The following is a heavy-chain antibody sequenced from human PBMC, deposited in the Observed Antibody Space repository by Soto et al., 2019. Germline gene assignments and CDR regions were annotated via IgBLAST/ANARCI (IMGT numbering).Heavy chain of an antibody. CDR1: GFPFSSYA. CDR2: ISGSGGST. V-gene: IGHV3-23*01. Sequence: GGSLRLSCAASGFPFSSYAMSWVRQAPGKGLEWVSAISGSGGSTYYADSVKGRFTISRDNSKNTLYLQMNSLRAEDTAVYYCAKRITDYRFYYMDVWGKGTTVTVSS. J-gene: IGHJ6*03. CDR3: AKRITDYRFYYMDV. D-gene: IGHD1-20*01.